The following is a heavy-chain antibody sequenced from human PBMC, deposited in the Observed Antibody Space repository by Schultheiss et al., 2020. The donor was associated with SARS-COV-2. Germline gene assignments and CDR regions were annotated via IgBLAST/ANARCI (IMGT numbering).Heavy chain of an antibody. D-gene: IGHD3-10*01. J-gene: IGHJ4*02. Sequence: GGSLRLSCTPSGFTLTTYFMHWVRQAPGKGLEWVSAISMSGGSTYYTDSVKGRFTISRDNSRNILYLQMNSLRAEDTAIYYCAKKHGSGSPYFDYWGQGTLVTVSS. CDR2: ISMSGGST. CDR3: AKKHGSGSPYFDY. V-gene: IGHV3-23*01. CDR1: GFTLTTYF.